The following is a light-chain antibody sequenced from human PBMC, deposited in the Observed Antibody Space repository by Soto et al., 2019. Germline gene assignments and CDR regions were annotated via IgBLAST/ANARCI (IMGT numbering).Light chain of an antibody. Sequence: EIVMTQSPATLSVSPGARATLSCRASQSVSNNLAWYQQKPGQAHRLLIYGASNRATGIPARFSGSGSGTEFTLTISGLLSEDFALYYCQQYNDWPPWTFGQGTKVEIK. CDR2: GAS. CDR3: QQYNDWPPWT. V-gene: IGKV3-15*01. CDR1: QSVSNN. J-gene: IGKJ1*01.